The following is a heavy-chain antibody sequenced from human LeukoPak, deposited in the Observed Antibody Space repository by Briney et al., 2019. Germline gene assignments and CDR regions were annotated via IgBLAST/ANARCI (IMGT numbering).Heavy chain of an antibody. J-gene: IGHJ4*02. CDR1: GFTFSSYG. CDR3: ARAVFGELYYFDY. CDR2: ISYDGSNK. D-gene: IGHD3-10*01. V-gene: IGHV3-30*03. Sequence: PGRSLRLSCAASGFTFSSYGMHWVRQAPGKGLEWVAVISYDGSNKYYADSVKGRFTISRDNSKNTLYLQMNSLRAEDTAVYYCARAVFGELYYFDYWGQGTLVTVSS.